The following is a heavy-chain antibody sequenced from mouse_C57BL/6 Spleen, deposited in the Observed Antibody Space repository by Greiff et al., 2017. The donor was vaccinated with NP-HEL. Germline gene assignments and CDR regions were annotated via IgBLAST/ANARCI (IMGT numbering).Heavy chain of an antibody. Sequence: QVHVKQSGAELARPGASVKLSCKASGYTFTSYGISWVKQRTGQGLEWIGEIYPRSGNTYYNEKFKGKATLTADKSSSTAYMELRSLTSEDSAVYFCARPDYLYAMDYWGQGTSVTVSS. J-gene: IGHJ4*01. CDR3: ARPDYLYAMDY. D-gene: IGHD2-4*01. V-gene: IGHV1-81*01. CDR2: IYPRSGNT. CDR1: GYTFTSYG.